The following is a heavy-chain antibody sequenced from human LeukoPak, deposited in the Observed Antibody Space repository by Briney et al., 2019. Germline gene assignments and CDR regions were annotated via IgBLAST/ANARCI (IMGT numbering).Heavy chain of an antibody. CDR3: ARLVDPTYYFDY. V-gene: IGHV1-69*13. CDR2: IIPIFGTA. D-gene: IGHD2-8*02. CDR1: GGTFSSYA. Sequence: SVKVSCKASGGTFSSYAISWVRQAPGRGLEWMGGIIPIFGTANYAQKFQGRVTITADESTSTAYMELSSLRSEDTAVYYCARLVDPTYYFDYWGQGTLVTVSP. J-gene: IGHJ4*02.